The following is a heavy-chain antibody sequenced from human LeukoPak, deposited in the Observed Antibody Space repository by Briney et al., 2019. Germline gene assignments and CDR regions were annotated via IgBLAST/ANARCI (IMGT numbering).Heavy chain of an antibody. CDR1: GGSFSGYY. CDR2: INHSGST. V-gene: IGHV4-34*01. CDR3: ARNSDCSGGSCYFPYFDY. Sequence: SETLSLTCAVYGGSFSGYYWNWIRQPPGKGLEWIGEINHSGSTNYNPSLKSRVTISVDTSKNQFSLKLSSVTAADTAVYYCARNSDCSGGSCYFPYFDYWGQGTLVTVSS. J-gene: IGHJ4*02. D-gene: IGHD2-15*01.